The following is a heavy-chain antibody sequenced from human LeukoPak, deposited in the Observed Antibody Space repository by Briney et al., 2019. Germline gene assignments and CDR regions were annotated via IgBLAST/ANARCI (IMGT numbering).Heavy chain of an antibody. Sequence: GASVKVSCKASGGTFSSYAISWVRQAPGQGLEWMGWISGYNGNTNYAQKFQGRVTITADESTSTAYMELSSLRSEDTAVYYCARFGSRYYDSSGYYYGYWGQGTLVTVSS. CDR2: ISGYNGNT. CDR1: GGTFSSYA. J-gene: IGHJ4*02. V-gene: IGHV1-69*13. CDR3: ARFGSRYYDSSGYYYGY. D-gene: IGHD3-22*01.